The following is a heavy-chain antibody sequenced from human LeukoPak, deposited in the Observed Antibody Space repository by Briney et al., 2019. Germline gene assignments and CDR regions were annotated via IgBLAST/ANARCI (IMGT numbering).Heavy chain of an antibody. CDR1: GYTFTGYY. CDR2: INPNSGGT. V-gene: IGHV1-2*06. CDR3: ARPLELGAFDI. D-gene: IGHD3-16*01. J-gene: IGHJ3*02. Sequence: ASVKVSCKASGYTFTGYYMPWVRQAPGQGLEWMGRINPNSGGTNYAQKFQGRVTMTRDTSISTAYMELSRLRSDDTAVYYCARPLELGAFDIWGQGTMVTVSS.